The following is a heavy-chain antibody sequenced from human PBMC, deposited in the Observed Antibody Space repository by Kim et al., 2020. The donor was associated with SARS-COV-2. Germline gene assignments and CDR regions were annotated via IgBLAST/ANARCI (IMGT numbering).Heavy chain of an antibody. V-gene: IGHV4-61*07. CDR2: ST. J-gene: IGHJ4*02. D-gene: IGHD5-18*01. Sequence: STNYTPSLKSRVTISVDTSKNQFSLKLSSVTAADTAVYYCARLGYSYFDYWGQGTLVTVSS. CDR3: ARLGYSYFDY.